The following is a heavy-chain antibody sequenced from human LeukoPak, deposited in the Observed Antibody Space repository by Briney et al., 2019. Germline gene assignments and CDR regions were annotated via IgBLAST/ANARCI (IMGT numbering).Heavy chain of an antibody. V-gene: IGHV4-59*01. D-gene: IGHD3-10*01. CDR3: ARDYYGSGSYYNDAFDI. J-gene: IGHJ3*02. CDR2: MFYRGST. Sequence: SETLSLTCTVSGASIGSYYWTWIRQPPGKGLEWIGFMFYRGSTSYNPSLKSRVTISVDTSNNQFSLKLSSVTAADTAVYYCARDYYGSGSYYNDAFDIWGQGTMVTVSS. CDR1: GASIGSYY.